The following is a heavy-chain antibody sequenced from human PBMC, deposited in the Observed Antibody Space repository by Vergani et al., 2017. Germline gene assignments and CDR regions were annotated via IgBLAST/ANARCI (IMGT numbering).Heavy chain of an antibody. J-gene: IGHJ6*02. CDR1: GGTFSSYA. Sequence: QVQLVQSGAEVKKPGSSVKVSCKASGGTFSSYAISWVRQAPGQGLEWMGRIIPILGIANYAQKFQGRVTITAAKSTSTAYMELSSLRSEDTAVYYCATGVRDSSGYYRRDYYYYGMDVWGQGTTVTVSS. D-gene: IGHD3-22*01. CDR2: IIPILGIA. V-gene: IGHV1-69*09. CDR3: ATGVRDSSGYYRRDYYYYGMDV.